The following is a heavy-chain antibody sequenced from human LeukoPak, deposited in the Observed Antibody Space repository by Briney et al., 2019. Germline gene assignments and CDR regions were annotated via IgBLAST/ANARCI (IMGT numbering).Heavy chain of an antibody. CDR3: AKFDEALTGYFGY. D-gene: IGHD3-9*01. CDR1: GFTFSSYG. J-gene: IGHJ4*02. V-gene: IGHV3-23*01. Sequence: GGSLRLSCAASGFTFSSYGMSWVRQSPGKGLEWVSGISGGSGTTYYAYYADPVKGRFTISRDNSKNTLYLQMKSLRAEDTAVYYCAKFDEALTGYFGYWGQGTLVTVSS. CDR2: ISGGSGTTYYA.